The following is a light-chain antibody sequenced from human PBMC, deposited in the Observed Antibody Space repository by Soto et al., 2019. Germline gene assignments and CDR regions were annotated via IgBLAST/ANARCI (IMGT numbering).Light chain of an antibody. V-gene: IGLV2-23*02. CDR3: CSYAGSSSWV. CDR1: SSDVGSYNL. J-gene: IGLJ3*02. CDR2: EVS. Sequence: QSALTQPASVSGSPGQSITISCTGTSSDVGSYNLVSWYQQHPDKAPKLMIYEVSKRPSGVSNRFSGSKSGNTASLTISGLQAEDEADYYCCSYAGSSSWVFGGGTKVTGL.